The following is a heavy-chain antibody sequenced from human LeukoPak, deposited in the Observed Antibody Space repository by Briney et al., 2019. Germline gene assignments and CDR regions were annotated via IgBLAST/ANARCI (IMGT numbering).Heavy chain of an antibody. CDR3: ATVMWWLRADYYGMDV. V-gene: IGHV1-3*01. CDR2: INAGNGNT. Sequence: ASVKVSCKASGYTFTSYAMHWVRQAPGQRLEWMGWINAGNGNTKYSQKFQGRVTITRDTSASTAYMELSGLRSEDTAVYYCATVMWWLRADYYGMDVWGQGTTVTVSS. CDR1: GYTFTSYA. D-gene: IGHD5-12*01. J-gene: IGHJ6*02.